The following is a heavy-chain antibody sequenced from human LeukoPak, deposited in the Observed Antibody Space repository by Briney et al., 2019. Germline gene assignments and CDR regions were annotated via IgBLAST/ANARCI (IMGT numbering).Heavy chain of an antibody. D-gene: IGHD1-1*01. CDR2: IRHSDGKT. CDR1: GFNFNTYT. V-gene: IGHV3-23*01. CDR3: AKGLERESRLDS. J-gene: IGHJ4*02. Sequence: GGSLRLSCDAPGFNFNTYTMYWVRQAPGQGLEWVSGIRHSDGKTYYADSVRGRFTISSDVFKNTLYLQMNGLRADDTALYFCAKGLERESRLDSWGQGTLVTVSS.